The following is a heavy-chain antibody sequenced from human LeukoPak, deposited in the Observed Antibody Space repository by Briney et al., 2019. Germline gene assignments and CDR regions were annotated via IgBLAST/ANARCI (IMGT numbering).Heavy chain of an antibody. D-gene: IGHD3-22*01. J-gene: IGHJ4*02. CDR1: GGSITNYF. CDR2: IYYSGTT. CDR3: ARHGRGDSSGYQSFFGY. V-gene: IGHV4-59*08. Sequence: SETLSLTCTVSGGSITNYFWSWIRQPPGEGLEWIAYIYYSGTTKYNPSLKSRVTISVDTSKNQFSLKLSSMTAADTAVYYCARHGRGDSSGYQSFFGYWGQGILVTVSS.